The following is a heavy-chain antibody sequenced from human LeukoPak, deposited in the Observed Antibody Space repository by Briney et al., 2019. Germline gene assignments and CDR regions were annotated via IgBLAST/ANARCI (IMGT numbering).Heavy chain of an antibody. J-gene: IGHJ4*02. CDR3: ARGSGLHDYGGNSDLYPFDY. CDR2: INHSGST. CDR1: GGSFSGYY. V-gene: IGHV4-34*01. Sequence: SETLSLTCAVYGGSFSGYYWSWIRQPPGKGLEWIGEINHSGSTNYNPSLKSRVTISVDTSKNQFSLKLSSVTAADTAVYYCARGSGLHDYGGNSDLYPFDYWGQGTLVTVSS. D-gene: IGHD4-17*01.